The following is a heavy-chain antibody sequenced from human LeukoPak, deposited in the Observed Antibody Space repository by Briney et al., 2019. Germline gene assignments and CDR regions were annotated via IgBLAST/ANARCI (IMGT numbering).Heavy chain of an antibody. CDR2: IYYSGST. V-gene: IGHV4-59*01. CDR1: GGSISSYY. J-gene: IGHJ6*02. CDR3: ARSVPREGSPQTPYYYYYGMDV. Sequence: SETLSLTCTVSGGSISSYYWSWIRQPPGKGLEWTGYIYYSGSTNYNPSLKSRVTISVDTSKNQFSLKLSSVTAADTAVYYCARSVPREGSPQTPYYYYYGMDVWGQGTTVTISS.